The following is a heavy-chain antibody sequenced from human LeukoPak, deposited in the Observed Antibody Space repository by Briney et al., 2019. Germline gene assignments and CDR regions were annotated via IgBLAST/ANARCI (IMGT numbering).Heavy chain of an antibody. CDR3: AKGPTYWYFDL. CDR2: IIRSGSST. J-gene: IGHJ2*01. Sequence: GGSLRLSCAASAFTFSSYAMTWVRQAPGKGLDWVSTIIRSGSSTYYSDSVKGRFTISRDNPKNTLYLQMTSLRAEDTAVYFCAKGPTYWYFDLWGRGTLVTVSS. V-gene: IGHV3-23*01. CDR1: AFTFSSYA.